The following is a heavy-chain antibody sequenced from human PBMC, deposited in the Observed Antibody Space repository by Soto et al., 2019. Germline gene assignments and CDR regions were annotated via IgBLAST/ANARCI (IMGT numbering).Heavy chain of an antibody. V-gene: IGHV3-72*01. J-gene: IGHJ4*02. Sequence: PGGSLRLSCAASGFTFSSYAMSWVRQAPGKGLEWVGRARNKVNGYIIAYAASVKGRFIISRDDSKNSLYLQMNSLKTEDTAVYFCARLMGTSFDFWGQGTLVTVSS. D-gene: IGHD2-8*01. CDR3: ARLMGTSFDF. CDR2: ARNKVNGYII. CDR1: GFTFSSYA.